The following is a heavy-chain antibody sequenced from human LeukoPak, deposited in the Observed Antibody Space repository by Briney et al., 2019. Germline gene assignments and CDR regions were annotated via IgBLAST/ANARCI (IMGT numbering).Heavy chain of an antibody. Sequence: GGSLRLSCAASGFTFSSYGMHWVRQAPGKGLEWVAVISYDGSNKYYVDSVKGRFTISRDNSKNTLYLQMNSLRAEDTAVYYCAKDGVATIMGGYFDYWGQGTLVTVSS. CDR1: GFTFSSYG. D-gene: IGHD5-12*01. CDR2: ISYDGSNK. V-gene: IGHV3-30*18. J-gene: IGHJ4*02. CDR3: AKDGVATIMGGYFDY.